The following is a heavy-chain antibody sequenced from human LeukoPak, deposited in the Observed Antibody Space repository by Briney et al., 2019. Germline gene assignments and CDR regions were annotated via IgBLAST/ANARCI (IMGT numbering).Heavy chain of an antibody. CDR1: GFTFSSYA. CDR2: ISYDGSNK. V-gene: IGHV3-30-3*01. D-gene: IGHD6-19*01. Sequence: PGRSLRLSCAASGFTFSSYAMHWVRQAPGKGLEWVAVISYDGSNKYYADSVKGRFTISRDNSKNTLYLQMNSLRAEDTAVYYCAITGYSSGWYDYFDYWGQGTLVTVSS. CDR3: AITGYSSGWYDYFDY. J-gene: IGHJ4*02.